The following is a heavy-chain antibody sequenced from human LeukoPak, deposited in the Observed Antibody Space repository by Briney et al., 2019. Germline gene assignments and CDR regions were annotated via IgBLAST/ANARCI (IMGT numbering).Heavy chain of an antibody. D-gene: IGHD2-15*01. CDR3: ARQTPASHYYYYGMDV. Sequence: SETLSLTCTVSGGSISSSSYYWGWIRQPPGKGLEWIGSIYYSGSTYYNPSLKSRVTISVDTSKNQFPLKLSSVTAADTAVYYCARQTPASHYYYYGMDVWGQGTTVTVSS. V-gene: IGHV4-39*01. J-gene: IGHJ6*02. CDR2: IYYSGST. CDR1: GGSISSSSYY.